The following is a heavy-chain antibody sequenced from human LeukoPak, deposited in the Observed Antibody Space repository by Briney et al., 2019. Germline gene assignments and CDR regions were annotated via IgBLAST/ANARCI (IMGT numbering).Heavy chain of an antibody. CDR2: IIPILGIA. D-gene: IGHD5-12*01. V-gene: IGHV1-69*04. CDR3: ARSIIVATIRYYFDY. CDR1: GGTFSSYA. J-gene: IGHJ4*02. Sequence: GASVKVSCKASGGTFSSYAISWVRQAPGQGLEWMGRIIPILGIANYAQKFQGRVTMTRDTSTSTVYMELSSLRSEDTAVYYCARSIIVATIRYYFDYWGQGTLVTVSS.